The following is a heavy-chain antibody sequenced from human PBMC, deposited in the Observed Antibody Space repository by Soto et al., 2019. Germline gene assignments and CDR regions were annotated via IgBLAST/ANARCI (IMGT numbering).Heavy chain of an antibody. J-gene: IGHJ5*01. CDR3: ARGRYCLTGRCFPNWFDS. CDR2: IYKSATT. CDR1: GDSISNLDYF. Sequence: SETLSLTCSVSGDSISNLDYFWAWIRQLPGQALEYIGYIYKSATTYYNPSFESRVAISVDTSKSQFSLNVTSVTAADTAVYFCARGRYCLTGRCFPNWFDSWGQGALVTVSS. V-gene: IGHV4-30-4*01. D-gene: IGHD7-27*01.